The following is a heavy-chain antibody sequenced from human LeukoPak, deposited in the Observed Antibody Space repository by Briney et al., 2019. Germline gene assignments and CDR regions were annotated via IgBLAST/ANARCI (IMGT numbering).Heavy chain of an antibody. CDR3: ASRYSRTRDI. V-gene: IGHV1-2*02. D-gene: IGHD6-13*01. Sequence: ASVKVSCKASGYTFSGFYIHWVRQAPGQGLEWMGWINPNSGGTNFAQKFQGRVTMTRDTSISTAYMELSRLRSDDTAVYYCASRYSRTRDIWGQGTMVTVSS. CDR1: GYTFSGFY. CDR2: INPNSGGT. J-gene: IGHJ3*02.